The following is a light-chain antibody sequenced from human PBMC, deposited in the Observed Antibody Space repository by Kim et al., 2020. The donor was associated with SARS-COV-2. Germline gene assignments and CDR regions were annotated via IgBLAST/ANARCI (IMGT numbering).Light chain of an antibody. V-gene: IGKV1-5*01. CDR1: QSVTSW. Sequence: DIQMTQSPSALSASVGDRVTITCRASQSVTSWLAWYQQKPGKAPKLLIYGASSLESGVPSRFSGSGSGTEFTLIINSLQPDDFATYYCQQYAVFSSFGQGTKLAI. CDR3: QQYAVFSS. CDR2: GAS. J-gene: IGKJ2*01.